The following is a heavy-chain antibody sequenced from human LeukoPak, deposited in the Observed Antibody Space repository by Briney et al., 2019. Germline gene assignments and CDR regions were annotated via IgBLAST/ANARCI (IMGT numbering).Heavy chain of an antibody. CDR2: LSFDGDEK. CDR1: GFTFNTYS. Sequence: GGSLRLSCVASGFTFNTYSMHWVRQAPGKGLEWVAVLSFDGDEKHYADSVKGRFTISRDNAKNSLYLQMNSLRAEDTAVYYCARALRGEGSGATGHYWGQGTLVTVSS. D-gene: IGHD3-10*01. V-gene: IGHV3-30-3*01. CDR3: ARALRGEGSGATGHY. J-gene: IGHJ4*02.